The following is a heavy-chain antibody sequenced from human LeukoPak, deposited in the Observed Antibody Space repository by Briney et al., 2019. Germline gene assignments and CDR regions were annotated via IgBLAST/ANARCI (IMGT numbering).Heavy chain of an antibody. V-gene: IGHV3-23*01. CDR2: ISGSGGST. CDR1: RFTLSSYA. Sequence: GGSLRLSCAASRFTLSSYAMSWVRHTPGKGLEWVSTISGSGGSTYYADSVKGRFTISRDNSKNTLYLQMNSLRAEDTAVYYCAKDTPIAIRAWFDPWGQGTLVTVSS. D-gene: IGHD3-9*01. CDR3: AKDTPIAIRAWFDP. J-gene: IGHJ5*02.